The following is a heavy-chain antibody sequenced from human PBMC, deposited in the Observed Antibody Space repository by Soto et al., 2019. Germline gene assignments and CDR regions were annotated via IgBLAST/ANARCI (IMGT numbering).Heavy chain of an antibody. CDR2: IYYSGST. CDR1: GGSISSSSYY. D-gene: IGHD5-18*01. CDR3: AGARGYTYGYPTDY. V-gene: IGHV4-61*05. Sequence: SETLSLTCTVSGGSISSSSYYWGWIRQSPGKGLEWIGYIYYSGSTNYTPSLKSRVTISVDTSKNQFSLKLSSVTAADTAVYYCAGARGYTYGYPTDYWGQGTLVTVS. J-gene: IGHJ4*02.